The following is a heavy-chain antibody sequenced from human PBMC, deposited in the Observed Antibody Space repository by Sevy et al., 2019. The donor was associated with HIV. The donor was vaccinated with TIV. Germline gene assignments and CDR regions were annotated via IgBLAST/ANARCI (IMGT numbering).Heavy chain of an antibody. J-gene: IGHJ6*03. CDR2: ISYDGSNK. V-gene: IGHV3-30-3*01. CDR3: ARGGASIAARLEYYYYMDD. CDR1: GFTFSSYA. Sequence: GGSLRLSCAASGFTFSSYAMHWVRQAPGKGLEWVAVISYDGSNKYYADSVKGRFTISRDNSKNTLYLQMNSLRAEDTAVYYCARGGASIAARLEYYYYMDDWGKGTTVTVSS. D-gene: IGHD6-6*01.